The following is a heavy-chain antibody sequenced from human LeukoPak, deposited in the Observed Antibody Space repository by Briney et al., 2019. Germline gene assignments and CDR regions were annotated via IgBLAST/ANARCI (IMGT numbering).Heavy chain of an antibody. CDR3: ARTLYYYYYMDV. CDR2: IYSGGST. V-gene: IGHV3-53*01. J-gene: IGHJ6*03. Sequence: GGSLRLSCAASGFTFSGFAMSWVRQTPGKGLEWVSVIYSGGSTYYADSVKGRFTISRDNSKNTLCLQMNSLRAEDTAVYYCARTLYYYYYMDVWGKGTTVTVSS. CDR1: GFTFSGFA.